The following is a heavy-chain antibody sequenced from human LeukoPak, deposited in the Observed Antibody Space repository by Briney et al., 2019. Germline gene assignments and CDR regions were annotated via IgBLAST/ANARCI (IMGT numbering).Heavy chain of an antibody. D-gene: IGHD1-14*01. CDR2: INPSGGST. CDR1: GYTFTSYY. V-gene: IGHV1-46*01. Sequence: ASVKVSCKASGYTFTSYYMHWVRQAPGQGLEWMGIINPSGGSTSYAQKFQGRVTMTTDTSTSTAYMDLRNLRFDDTAVYFCAGRPRSYYYGMDVWGQGTTVTVSS. J-gene: IGHJ6*02. CDR3: AGRPRSYYYGMDV.